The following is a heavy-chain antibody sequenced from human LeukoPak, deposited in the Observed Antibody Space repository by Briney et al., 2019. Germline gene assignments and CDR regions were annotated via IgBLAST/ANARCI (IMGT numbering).Heavy chain of an antibody. CDR2: VDPEDGET. D-gene: IGHD6-25*01. Sequence: ASVKVSCKLSGYTFTDYYMHWVQQAPGKGLEWMGLVDPEDGETIYAEKFQGRVTITADTSTDTAYMELSSLRSEDTAVYYCANSLPGLAAHFDYWGQGTLVTVSS. V-gene: IGHV1-69-2*01. CDR3: ANSLPGLAAHFDY. J-gene: IGHJ4*02. CDR1: GYTFTDYY.